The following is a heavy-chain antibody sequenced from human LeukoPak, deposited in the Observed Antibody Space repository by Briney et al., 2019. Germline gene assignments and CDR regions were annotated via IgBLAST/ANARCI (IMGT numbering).Heavy chain of an antibody. Sequence: SETLSLTCAVYGGSFSGYYWSWIRQPPGKGLEWIGEINHSGSTNYNPSLKSRVTISVDTSKNQFSLKLSSVTAADTAVYYCARGPGILKVYFFDYWGQGTLVTVSS. V-gene: IGHV4-34*01. CDR3: ARGPGILKVYFFDY. J-gene: IGHJ4*02. CDR2: INHSGST. CDR1: GGSFSGYY. D-gene: IGHD2-8*01.